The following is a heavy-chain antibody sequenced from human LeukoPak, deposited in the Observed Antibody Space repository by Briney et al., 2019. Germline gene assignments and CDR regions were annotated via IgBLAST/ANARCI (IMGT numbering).Heavy chain of an antibody. CDR1: VYTFTSYG. V-gene: IGHV1-18*01. CDR3: ENAIRFLEWLLLPRDDNWFDP. CDR2: ISAYNFNT. J-gene: IGHJ5*02. D-gene: IGHD3-3*01. Sequence: ASVKVSCKASVYTFTSYGSRWVRQAPGQGLEWIGWISAYNFNTNCAQKLQRRVTMTTDTSTSAAYMELRSLRSDDTAVYYCENAIRFLEWLLLPRDDNWFDPWGQGTLVTVSS.